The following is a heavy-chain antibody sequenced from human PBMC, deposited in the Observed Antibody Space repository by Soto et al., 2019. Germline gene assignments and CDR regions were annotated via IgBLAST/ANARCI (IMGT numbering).Heavy chain of an antibody. CDR1: GGSFSGYY. CDR2: INHSGST. Sequence: QVQLQQWGAGLLKPSETLSLTCAVYGGSFSGYYWSWIRQPPGKGLEWIGEINHSGSTNYNPSLKSRVTISVDTSKHQFSLKLSSVTAADTAVYYCARGLDDSSGYYYSNWFDPWGQGTLVTVSS. D-gene: IGHD3-22*01. CDR3: ARGLDDSSGYYYSNWFDP. J-gene: IGHJ5*02. V-gene: IGHV4-34*01.